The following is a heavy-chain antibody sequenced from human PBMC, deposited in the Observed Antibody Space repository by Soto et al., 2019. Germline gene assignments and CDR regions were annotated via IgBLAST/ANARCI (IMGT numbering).Heavy chain of an antibody. D-gene: IGHD3-9*01. CDR2: ISGSGGST. CDR3: AKGRGALYDILTGYPYYFDY. J-gene: IGHJ4*02. V-gene: IGHV3-23*01. CDR1: GFTFSSYA. Sequence: GGSLRLSCAASGFTFSSYAMSWVRQAPGKGLEWVSAISGSGGSTYYADSVKGRFTISRDNSKNTLYLQMNSLRAEDTAVYYCAKGRGALYDILTGYPYYFDYWGQGTLVTVSS.